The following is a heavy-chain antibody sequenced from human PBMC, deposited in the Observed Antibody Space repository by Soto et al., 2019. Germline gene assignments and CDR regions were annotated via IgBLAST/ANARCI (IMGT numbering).Heavy chain of an antibody. Sequence: EVQLLESGGGLVQPGGSLRLSCAASGFIFSSFAMSWVRQAPGKGLEWVSAVSGSGNSTYYADSVKGRFIISRDNSKSTLYLQMNRLRAEDTAVYYCARYCSSTSCYPGFDYWGQKTLVTVSS. J-gene: IGHJ4*02. V-gene: IGHV3-23*01. CDR2: VSGSGNST. CDR3: ARYCSSTSCYPGFDY. D-gene: IGHD2-2*01. CDR1: GFIFSSFA.